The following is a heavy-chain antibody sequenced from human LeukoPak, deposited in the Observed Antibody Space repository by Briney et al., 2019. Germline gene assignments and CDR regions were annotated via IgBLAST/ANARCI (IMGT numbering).Heavy chain of an antibody. CDR1: GFTFNSYA. CDR2: IYYAGGDT. Sequence: GGSLRLSCAASGFTFNSYAMSWVRQAPGKGPEWISTIYYAGGDTYYADSVKGRFTVSRDNINNALHLQMDSLSVEDTAVYYCAKDHGAAVVPRRFDYWGRGTLVTVSS. D-gene: IGHD2-21*01. CDR3: AKDHGAAVVPRRFDY. J-gene: IGHJ4*02. V-gene: IGHV3-23*01.